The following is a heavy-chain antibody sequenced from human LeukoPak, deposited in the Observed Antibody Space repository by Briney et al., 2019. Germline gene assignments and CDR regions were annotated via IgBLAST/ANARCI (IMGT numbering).Heavy chain of an antibody. Sequence: GESLKIFCKGSGYSFTSYWIGWVRQMPGKGLEWMGIIYPGDSDTRYGPSFQGQVTISADKSISTAYLQWSSLKASDTAMYYCARLLRYFDWLTELFDYWGQGTLVTVSS. J-gene: IGHJ4*02. CDR3: ARLLRYFDWLTELFDY. D-gene: IGHD3-9*01. CDR2: IYPGDSDT. V-gene: IGHV5-51*01. CDR1: GYSFTSYW.